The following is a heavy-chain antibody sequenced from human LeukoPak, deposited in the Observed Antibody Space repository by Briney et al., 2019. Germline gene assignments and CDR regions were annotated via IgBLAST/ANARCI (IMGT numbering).Heavy chain of an antibody. J-gene: IGHJ4*02. D-gene: IGHD1-26*01. CDR3: ARETSGVYSEY. Sequence: SQTLSLTCTVSGVSISTGGYYWGWIRQLPGKGLEWIGYILKTGSTYYNPSLRSRITISVDTSKNQFSLNLTSVTAADTAVYYCARETSGVYSEYWGQGILVTVSS. CDR2: ILKTGST. CDR1: GVSISTGGYY. V-gene: IGHV4-31*03.